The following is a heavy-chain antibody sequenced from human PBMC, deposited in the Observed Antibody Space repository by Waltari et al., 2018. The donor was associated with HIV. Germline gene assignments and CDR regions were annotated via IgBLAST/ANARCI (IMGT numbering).Heavy chain of an antibody. V-gene: IGHV4-39*01. CDR3: ARSYCSSTSCYAVGALDI. CDR2: IYYSGDT. Sequence: QLQLQESGPGLVKPSEPLSLTCPVSGGSISSTSSYWGWIRQPQGKGLQWIGSIYYSGDTYYNTSLKGRVTISVDTSKNQCALKLGAVTAADTAVYYCARSYCSSTSCYAVGALDIWGQGTMVTVSA. J-gene: IGHJ3*02. D-gene: IGHD2-2*01. CDR1: GGSISSTSSY.